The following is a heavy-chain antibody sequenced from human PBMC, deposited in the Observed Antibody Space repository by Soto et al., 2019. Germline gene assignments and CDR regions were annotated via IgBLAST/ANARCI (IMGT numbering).Heavy chain of an antibody. J-gene: IGHJ3*02. CDR2: IYYSGST. CDR3: ARHLAYYDILTGSHDAFDI. CDR1: GGSFSGYY. V-gene: IGHV4-34*01. Sequence: SETLSLTCAVYGGSFSGYYWSWIRQPPGKGLEWIGAIYYSGSTYYNPSLKSRVPISVDTSKNQFSLKLSSVTAADTAVYYCARHLAYYDILTGSHDAFDIWGQGTMVTVSS. D-gene: IGHD3-9*01.